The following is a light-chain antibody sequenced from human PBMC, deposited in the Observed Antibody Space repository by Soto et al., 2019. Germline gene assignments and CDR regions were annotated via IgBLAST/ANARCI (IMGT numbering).Light chain of an antibody. CDR1: QTIATY. J-gene: IGKJ4*01. V-gene: IGKV1-39*01. CDR2: GAS. CDR3: QQSYTSRLT. Sequence: DIQMTQSPSSLSASVGDTISITCRASQTIATYVNWYQQSFGKAPKLLIYGASKLQSDVPSRFSGSGSGTDFTLTISSLEPEDFATYYCQQSYTSRLTFGGGTKVAI.